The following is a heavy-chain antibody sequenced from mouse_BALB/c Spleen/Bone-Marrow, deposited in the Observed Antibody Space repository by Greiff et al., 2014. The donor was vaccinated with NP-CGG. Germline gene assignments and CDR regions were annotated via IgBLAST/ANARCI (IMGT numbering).Heavy chain of an antibody. J-gene: IGHJ2*01. Sequence: EVQGVESGGGLVQPGGSLKLSCAASGFTFSNYGMSWVRQTPDKRLELVATINGNGGSTYYPGSVKGRFTISRDTAKNTLYLQMSSLKSEETAMYYCVRGNYGNYVDYFDFWGQGTTLTVSS. CDR1: GFTFSNYG. V-gene: IGHV5-6-3*01. CDR2: INGNGGST. D-gene: IGHD2-1*01. CDR3: VRGNYGNYVDYFDF.